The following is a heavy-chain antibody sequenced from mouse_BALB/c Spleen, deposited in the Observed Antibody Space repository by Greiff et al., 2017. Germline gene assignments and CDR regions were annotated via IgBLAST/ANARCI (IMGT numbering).Heavy chain of an antibody. CDR2: IWGDGST. CDR1: GFSFTGYG. D-gene: IGHD2-4*01. CDR3: ASDDYDGAFDY. Sequence: VMLVESGPGLVAPSQSLSITCTVSGFSFTGYGVNWVRQPPGKGLEWLGMIWGDGSTDYNSALKSRLSISKDNSKSQVFLKMNSLQTGDTARYYCASDDYDGAFDYWGQGTTLTVSS. V-gene: IGHV2-6-7*01. J-gene: IGHJ2*01.